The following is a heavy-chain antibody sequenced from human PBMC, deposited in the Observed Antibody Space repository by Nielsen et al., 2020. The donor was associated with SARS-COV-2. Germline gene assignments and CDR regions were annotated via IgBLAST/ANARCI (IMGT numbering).Heavy chain of an antibody. CDR2: ISYHGSDK. CDR1: GFTFSNYG. D-gene: IGHD2-21*02. J-gene: IGHJ4*02. V-gene: IGHV3-30*18. CDR3: AKTVPGHIVVVTASMEY. Sequence: GESLKISCAASGFTFSNYGMHWVRQAPGKGLEWVAVISYHGSDKYYADSVKGRFTISRDNSKNTLYLQMNSLRAEDTAMYYCAKTVPGHIVVVTASMEYWGQGTLVTVSS.